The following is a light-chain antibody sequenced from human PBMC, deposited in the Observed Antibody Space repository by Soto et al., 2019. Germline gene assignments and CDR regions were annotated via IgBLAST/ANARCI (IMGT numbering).Light chain of an antibody. CDR2: EVS. V-gene: IGLV2-14*01. J-gene: IGLJ2*01. Sequence: QSALTQPPSASGSPGQSVTISCTGTSSDVAGYNYVSWYQQHPDKAPKLMIYEVSNRASGVSTRFSGSKSGNTASLTISGLQAEDEADYYCSSYTTTSPLGVFGGGTKVTVL. CDR1: SSDVAGYNY. CDR3: SSYTTTSPLGV.